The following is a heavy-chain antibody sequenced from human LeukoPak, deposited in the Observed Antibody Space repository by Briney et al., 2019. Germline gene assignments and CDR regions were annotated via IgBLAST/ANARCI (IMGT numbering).Heavy chain of an antibody. Sequence: GGSLRLSCSASGFTFSSYSMKWVRQAPGKELEWVASISSSSTYIYYAASVKGRFTISRDNAKNSLYLQMNRPRAEDTAVYYCARITKHIVVVPAIDYWGQGTLVTVSS. CDR3: ARITKHIVVVPAIDY. CDR1: GFTFSSYS. J-gene: IGHJ4*02. CDR2: ISSSSTYI. D-gene: IGHD2-21*02. V-gene: IGHV3-21*01.